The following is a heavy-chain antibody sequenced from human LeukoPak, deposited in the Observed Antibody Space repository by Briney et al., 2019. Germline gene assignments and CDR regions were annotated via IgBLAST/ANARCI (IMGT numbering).Heavy chain of an antibody. CDR3: AKNRGTGYYFDY. V-gene: IGHV3-7*01. D-gene: IGHD1-14*01. CDR1: GFTFSSYW. CDR2: IKQDGSEK. J-gene: IGHJ4*02. Sequence: GSLRLSCAASGFTFSSYWMSWVRQAPGKGLEWVANIKQDGSEKYYVDSAKGRFTISRENAKNSLYLQMNSLRAEDTAVYYCAKNRGTGYYFDYWGQGTLVTVSS.